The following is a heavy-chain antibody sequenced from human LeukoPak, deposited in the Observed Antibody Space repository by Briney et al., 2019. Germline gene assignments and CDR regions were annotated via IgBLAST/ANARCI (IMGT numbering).Heavy chain of an antibody. CDR1: VAPINRSDYF. V-gene: IGHV4-39*01. D-gene: IGHD6-6*01. CDR2: IYYTEST. CDR3: ARHDFYSSSSFDAFDI. J-gene: IGHJ3*02. Sequence: SETQTLTCTVSVAPINRSDYFWGRIRQPPGKGRVRNGSIYYTESTYYNPSLKSRVTISVDTSKHQFSLKLSSVTAADTAVYYCARHDFYSSSSFDAFDIWGQGTMVTVSS.